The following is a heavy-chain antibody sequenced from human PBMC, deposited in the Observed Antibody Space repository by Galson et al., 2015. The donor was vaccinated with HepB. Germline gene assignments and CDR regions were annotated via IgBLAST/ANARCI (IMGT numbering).Heavy chain of an antibody. J-gene: IGHJ6*03. V-gene: IGHV3-15*01. CDR1: GFTFSNAW. CDR3: TTLPGIAAAGPYYMDV. D-gene: IGHD6-13*01. CDR2: IKSKTDGGTT. Sequence: SLRLSCAASGFTFSNAWMSWVRQAPGKGLEWVGRIKSKTDGGTTDYAAPVKGRFTISRDDSKNTLYLQMNSLKTEDTAVYYCTTLPGIAAAGPYYMDVWGKGTTVTVSS.